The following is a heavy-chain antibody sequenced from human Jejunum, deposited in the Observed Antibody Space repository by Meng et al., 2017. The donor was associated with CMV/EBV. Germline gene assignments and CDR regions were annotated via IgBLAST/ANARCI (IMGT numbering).Heavy chain of an antibody. Sequence: GFALNTRNMNWVRQAPGKGLEWVSSISFTTNYIYYADSVRGRFTISRDNTKNSLYLQMDSLRAEDTAVYYCARDLYYGDLAAFDLWGQGTRVTVSS. CDR1: GFALNTRN. V-gene: IGHV3-21*01. CDR2: ISFTTNYI. CDR3: ARDLYYGDLAAFDL. D-gene: IGHD4-17*01. J-gene: IGHJ3*01.